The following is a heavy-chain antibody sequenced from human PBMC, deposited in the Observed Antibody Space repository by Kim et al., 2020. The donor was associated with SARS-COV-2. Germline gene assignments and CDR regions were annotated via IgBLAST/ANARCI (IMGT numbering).Heavy chain of an antibody. CDR3: ARDIGFYAFDI. D-gene: IGHD2-15*01. Sequence: GGSLRLSCAASGFTFSSYSMNWVRQAPGKGLEWVSSISSSSSYIYYADSVKGRFTISRDNAKNSLYLQMNSLRAEDTAVYYCARDIGFYAFDIWGQWTMVTVSS. V-gene: IGHV3-21*01. J-gene: IGHJ3*02. CDR2: ISSSSSYI. CDR1: GFTFSSYS.